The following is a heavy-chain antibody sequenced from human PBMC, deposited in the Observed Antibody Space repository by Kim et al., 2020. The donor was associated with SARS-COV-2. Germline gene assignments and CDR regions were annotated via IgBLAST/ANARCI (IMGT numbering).Heavy chain of an antibody. CDR2: IYYDGST. J-gene: IGHJ3*01. V-gene: IGHV4-39*01. CDR1: GASIRTGAYY. Sequence: SETLPLTCTVSGASIRTGAYYWGWIRQPPGKGLEWIGTIYYDGSTYYNPSLKTRVTMSVDTSKNQFSLKLSSVTATDTAVYYCARAHNGFDVWGPGTMVTDSS. D-gene: IGHD1-1*01. CDR3: ARAHNGFDV.